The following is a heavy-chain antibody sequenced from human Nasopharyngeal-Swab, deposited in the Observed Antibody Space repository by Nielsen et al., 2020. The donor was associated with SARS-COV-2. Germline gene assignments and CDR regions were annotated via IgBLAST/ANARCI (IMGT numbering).Heavy chain of an antibody. Sequence: ASVKVSCKASGYSFSSYGINWVRQAPGQGFEWMGWISVYNANTDYAQKFQGRVSMTTDTSTSTAYMEMRSLRSDDTAVYFCARGGGDAYNPIDFWGQGTLVTVSS. V-gene: IGHV1-18*01. CDR1: GYSFSSYG. CDR3: ARGGGDAYNPIDF. J-gene: IGHJ4*02. CDR2: ISVYNANT. D-gene: IGHD5-24*01.